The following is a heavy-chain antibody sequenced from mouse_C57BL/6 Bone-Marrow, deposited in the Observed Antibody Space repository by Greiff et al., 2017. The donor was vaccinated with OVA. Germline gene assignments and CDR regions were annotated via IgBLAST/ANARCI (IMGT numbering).Heavy chain of an antibody. J-gene: IGHJ2*01. V-gene: IGHV1-64*01. CDR1: GYTFTSYW. CDR2: IHPNSGST. D-gene: IGHD1-1*01. Sequence: QVQLQQPGAELVKPGASVKLSCKASGYTFTSYWMHWVKQRPGQGLEWIGMIHPNSGSTNYNEKFKSKATLTVDKSSSTAYMQLSSLTSEDSAVYDCARRGYYYGSSYDYWGQGTTLTVSS. CDR3: ARRGYYYGSSYDY.